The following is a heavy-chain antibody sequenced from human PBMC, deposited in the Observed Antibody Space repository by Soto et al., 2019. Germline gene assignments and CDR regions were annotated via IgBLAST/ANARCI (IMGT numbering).Heavy chain of an antibody. CDR2: ISGSGGST. J-gene: IGHJ6*02. D-gene: IGHD6-19*01. CDR1: GFTFSSYA. V-gene: IGHV3-23*01. Sequence: PGGSLRLSCAASGFTFSSYAMSWVRQAPGKGLEWVSAISGSGGSTYYADSVKGRFTISRDNSKNTLYLQMNSLRAEDTAVYYCAKAARKITYSSGWTPRPHYYYHGMDVWGQGTTVTVSS. CDR3: AKAARKITYSSGWTPRPHYYYHGMDV.